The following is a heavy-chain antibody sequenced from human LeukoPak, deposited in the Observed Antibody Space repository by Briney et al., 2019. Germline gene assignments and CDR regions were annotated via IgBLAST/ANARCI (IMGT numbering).Heavy chain of an antibody. Sequence: SETLSLTCAVSGGSISSYYWSWIRQPPGKGLEWIGYIYYSGSTNYNPSLKSRVTISVDTSKNQFSLKLSSVTAADTAVYYCARVDTVTTYAFDIWGQGTMVTVSS. J-gene: IGHJ3*02. V-gene: IGHV4-59*01. CDR2: IYYSGST. CDR3: ARVDTVTTYAFDI. CDR1: GGSISSYY. D-gene: IGHD4-17*01.